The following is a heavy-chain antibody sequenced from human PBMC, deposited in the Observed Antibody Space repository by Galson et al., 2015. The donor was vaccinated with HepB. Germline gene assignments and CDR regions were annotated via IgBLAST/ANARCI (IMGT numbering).Heavy chain of an antibody. CDR2: IIPILTSS. CDR3: ATTSPTHGYNFPPYFDN. D-gene: IGHD1-1*01. Sequence: SVKVSCKASGGTFSNFGISWVRQAPRQGFEWMGRIIPILTSSNYAQNFLGRLTITADKSTGTVYMELRSLTSDDTAVYFCATTSPTHGYNFPPYFDNWGQGALVTVSS. J-gene: IGHJ4*02. CDR1: GGTFSNFG. V-gene: IGHV1-69*04.